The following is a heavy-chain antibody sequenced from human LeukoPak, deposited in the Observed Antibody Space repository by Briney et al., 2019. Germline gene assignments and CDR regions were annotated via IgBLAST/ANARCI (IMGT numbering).Heavy chain of an antibody. CDR1: GASISSSSYY. D-gene: IGHD1-26*01. CDR2: IYYRGSA. CDR3: ARHWSIVGAENYFDY. Sequence: PSETLSLTCTVSGASISSSSYYWGWIRQPPGKGLEWFVSIYYRGSADNKPSLKSRVTISVDASKNQFSLKVSSVTAADTAIYYCARHWSIVGAENYFDYWGEGTLVTVSS. J-gene: IGHJ4*02. V-gene: IGHV4-39*01.